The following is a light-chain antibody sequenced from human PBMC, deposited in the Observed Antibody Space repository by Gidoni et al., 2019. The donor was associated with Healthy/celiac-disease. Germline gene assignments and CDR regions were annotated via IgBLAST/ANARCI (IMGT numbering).Light chain of an antibody. V-gene: IGKV1D-13*01. J-gene: IGKJ4*01. CDR2: DAS. Sequence: AIQLTQSPSSLSASVGDRVTITCRASQGISIALAWYQQKPGKAPKLLIYDASSLESGVPSRFGGSGSGTDFTLTISSLQPEDFATYYCQQFNNYTFGGGTKVEIK. CDR3: QQFNNYT. CDR1: QGISIA.